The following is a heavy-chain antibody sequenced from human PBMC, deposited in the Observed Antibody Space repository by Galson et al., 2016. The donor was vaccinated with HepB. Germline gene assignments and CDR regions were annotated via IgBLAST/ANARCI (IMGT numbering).Heavy chain of an antibody. CDR1: GGSISSGGYS. V-gene: IGHV4-30-2*01. J-gene: IGHJ2*01. CDR3: AREDWYFDV. Sequence: TLSLTCAVSGGSISSGGYSWSWIRQPPGKGLEWIGEVTHTGNTNYNPSLESRLTMAIDTSKNQFSLRLRSVTAADTAVYYCAREDWYFDVWGRGTQVTVS. CDR2: VTHTGNT.